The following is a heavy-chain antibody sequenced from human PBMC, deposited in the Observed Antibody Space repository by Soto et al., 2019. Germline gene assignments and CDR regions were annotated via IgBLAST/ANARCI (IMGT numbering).Heavy chain of an antibody. V-gene: IGHV4-59*01. CDR2: ISNSGST. CDR1: GGSISSFH. CDR3: ARGVVGASTGFQH. Sequence: SETLSLTCTASGGSISSFHWSWIRQPPGKGLEWIGFISNSGSTNYNPSLKSRVTISLDTSKNQFSLKLSSVSAADTAVYYCARGVVGASTGFQHWGQGTLVTVSS. D-gene: IGHD1-26*01. J-gene: IGHJ1*01.